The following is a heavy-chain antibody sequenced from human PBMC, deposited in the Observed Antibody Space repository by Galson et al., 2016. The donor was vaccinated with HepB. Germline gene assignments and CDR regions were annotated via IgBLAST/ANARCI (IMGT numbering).Heavy chain of an antibody. V-gene: IGHV3-11*01. D-gene: IGHD5-18*01. Sequence: SLRLSCAASGFPFSDYYMSWIRQAPGKGLEWVSYIGSTGSTIYYADSVKGRFTSSRDNAKNSLYLQMNRLRVEDTAVYSCVGGGGYSLGAYFDYWGQGTLVTVSS. CDR2: IGSTGSTI. CDR1: GFPFSDYY. CDR3: VGGGGYSLGAYFDY. J-gene: IGHJ4*02.